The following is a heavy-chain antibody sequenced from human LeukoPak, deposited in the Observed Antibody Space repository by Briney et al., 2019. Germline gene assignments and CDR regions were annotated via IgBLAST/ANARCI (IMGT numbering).Heavy chain of an antibody. CDR1: GFSFSSYG. CDR2: ISFDGSNK. CDR3: CGVLFRCVY. V-gene: IGHV3-30*03. J-gene: IGHJ4*02. Sequence: GGSLRLSCAASGFSFSSYGMHWVRQAPGKGLEWVAGISFDGSNKYYADSLKGRVTISRDNSKKPLYMQLNSLRFEDTAVYYWCGVLFRCVYLGQGTLVTVSS. D-gene: IGHD3-10*01.